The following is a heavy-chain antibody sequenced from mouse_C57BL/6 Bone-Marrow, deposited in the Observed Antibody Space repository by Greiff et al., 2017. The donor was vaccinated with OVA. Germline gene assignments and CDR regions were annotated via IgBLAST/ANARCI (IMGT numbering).Heavy chain of an antibody. CDR1: GYTFTDYY. V-gene: IGHV1-19*01. CDR2: INPYNGGT. CDR3: RGDGYYPDWYFDV. Sequence: EVQLQQSGPVLVKPGASVKMSCKASGYTFTDYYMNWVKQSHGKSLEWIGVINPYNGGTSYNQKFKGKATLTVDKSSSTAYMELNSLTSEDSAVYYCRGDGYYPDWYFDVWGTGTTVTVSS. J-gene: IGHJ1*03. D-gene: IGHD2-3*01.